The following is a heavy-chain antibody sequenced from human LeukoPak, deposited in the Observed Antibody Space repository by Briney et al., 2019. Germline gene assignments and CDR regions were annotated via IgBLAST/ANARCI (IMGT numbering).Heavy chain of an antibody. CDR1: GFTFSSYA. Sequence: GGSLRLSCAASGFTFSSYAMSWVRQAPGKGLEWASAISGSGGSTYYADSVKGRFTISRDNSKNTLYLQMNSLRAEDTAVYYCAKDVVRSVAVTGFDYWGQGTLVTVSS. J-gene: IGHJ4*02. V-gene: IGHV3-23*01. CDR2: ISGSGGST. D-gene: IGHD6-19*01. CDR3: AKDVVRSVAVTGFDY.